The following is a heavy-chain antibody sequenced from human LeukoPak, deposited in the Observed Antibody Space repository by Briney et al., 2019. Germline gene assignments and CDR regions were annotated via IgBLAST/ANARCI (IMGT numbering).Heavy chain of an antibody. V-gene: IGHV3-30*18. Sequence: GRSLRLSCAASGFTFSGYGMHWVRQAPGKGLEWVAFISYDGSNKYYADSVKGRFTISRDQSKNTLYLEMNSLRAEDTAVYHCAKRGNSGSHYYFDCWGQGTLVTVSS. J-gene: IGHJ4*02. CDR2: ISYDGSNK. D-gene: IGHD1-26*01. CDR1: GFTFSGYG. CDR3: AKRGNSGSHYYFDC.